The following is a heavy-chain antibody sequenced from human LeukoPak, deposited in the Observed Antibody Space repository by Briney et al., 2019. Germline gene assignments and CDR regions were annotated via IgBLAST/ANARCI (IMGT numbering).Heavy chain of an antibody. CDR1: GGSFSGYY. CDR3: AREGARRGYYYYYMDV. Sequence: TSETLSLTCAVYGGSFSGYYWSWIRQPPGTGLEWIGEINHSGSTNYNPSLKSRVTISVDTSKNQFSLKLSSVTAADTAVYYCAREGARRGYYYYYMDVWGKGTTVTVSS. CDR2: INHSGST. V-gene: IGHV4-34*01. J-gene: IGHJ6*03. D-gene: IGHD3-10*01.